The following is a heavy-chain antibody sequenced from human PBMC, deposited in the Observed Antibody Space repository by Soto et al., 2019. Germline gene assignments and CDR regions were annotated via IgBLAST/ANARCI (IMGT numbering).Heavy chain of an antibody. V-gene: IGHV3-30*18. CDR1: GFTFRGYG. Sequence: PXASLRLSCAASGFTFRGYGMHWVRQAPGKGLEWVAVMSHDGSSQYYADSVKGRFTISRDNSKNTLYLQMNSLRGEDTAVYFCAKPTTSASYGMDVWGQGTSVTVSS. D-gene: IGHD1-7*01. CDR2: MSHDGSSQ. J-gene: IGHJ6*02. CDR3: AKPTTSASYGMDV.